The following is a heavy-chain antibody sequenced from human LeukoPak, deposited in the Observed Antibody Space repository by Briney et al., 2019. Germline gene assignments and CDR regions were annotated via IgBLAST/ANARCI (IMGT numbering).Heavy chain of an antibody. D-gene: IGHD2-2*02. CDR2: ISGSGGST. CDR3: AGYNCSSTTCYTGGFDY. V-gene: IGHV3-23*01. J-gene: IGHJ4*02. CDR1: GFTFNSYA. Sequence: GGSLRLSCAASGFTFNSYAMSWVRQAPGKGLEWVPAISGSGGSTYYADSVKGRFTISRDSSKNTLYLQMNSLTAEDTAVYYCAGYNCSSTTCYTGGFDYWGQGTLVTVSS.